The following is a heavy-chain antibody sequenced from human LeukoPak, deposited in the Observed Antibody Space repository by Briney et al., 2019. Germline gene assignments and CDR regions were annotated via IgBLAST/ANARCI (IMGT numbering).Heavy chain of an antibody. V-gene: IGHV3-43*02. CDR2: ISGDGGST. J-gene: IGHJ4*02. CDR3: AKDSGSSGVFDS. D-gene: IGHD2-8*01. CDR1: GFTFDDYA. Sequence: PGGSLRLSCAASGFTFDDYAMHWVRQAPGKGLEWVSLISGDGGSTYYADSVKGRFTISRDNSKNSLYLQVNSLRTEDTALYYCAKDSGSSGVFDSWGQGTLVTVSS.